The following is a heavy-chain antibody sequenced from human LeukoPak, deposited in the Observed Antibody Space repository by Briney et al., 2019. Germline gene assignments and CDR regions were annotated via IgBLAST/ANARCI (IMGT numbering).Heavy chain of an antibody. Sequence: SETLSLTCAVYGGSFSGYYWSWIRQPAGKGLEWIGEINHSGSTNYNPSLKSRVTISVDTSKNQFSLKLSSVTAADTAVYYCARGLGSSSFPFDYWGQGTLVTVSS. J-gene: IGHJ4*02. CDR2: INHSGST. D-gene: IGHD6-6*01. V-gene: IGHV4-34*01. CDR3: ARGLGSSSFPFDY. CDR1: GGSFSGYY.